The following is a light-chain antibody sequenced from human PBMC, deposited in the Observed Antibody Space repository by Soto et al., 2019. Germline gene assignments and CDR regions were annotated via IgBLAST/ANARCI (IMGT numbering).Light chain of an antibody. CDR1: SSDLGTYNY. V-gene: IGLV2-14*03. J-gene: IGLJ2*01. CDR2: DVS. Sequence: QSALTQPASVSGSPGQSITISCTGSSSDLGTYNYVSWYQQYPDKAPKLMIYDVSNRPSGVSDRFSGSKSGNTASLTISGLQAEDEADYYCASYTTSSTVIFGGGTKLTVL. CDR3: ASYTTSSTVI.